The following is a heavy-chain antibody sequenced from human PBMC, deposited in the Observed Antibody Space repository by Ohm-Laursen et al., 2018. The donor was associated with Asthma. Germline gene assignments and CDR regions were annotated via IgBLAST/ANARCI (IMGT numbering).Heavy chain of an antibody. CDR2: IGPTGRAT. J-gene: IGHJ4*02. Sequence: SLRLSCAAPGFTFSSHAMSWVRQAPGKGLEWVAGIGPTGRATYYVDSVKGRFTISRDDSKNTLFLQLNSLRAEDTAVYYCAKVIDLSAWRLYFDSWGQGTLVTVSS. V-gene: IGHV3-23*01. CDR3: AKVIDLSAWRLYFDS. D-gene: IGHD6-19*01. CDR1: GFTFSSHA.